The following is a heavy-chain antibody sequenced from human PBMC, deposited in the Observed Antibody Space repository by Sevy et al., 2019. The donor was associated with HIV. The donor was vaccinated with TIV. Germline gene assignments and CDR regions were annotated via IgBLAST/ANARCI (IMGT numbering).Heavy chain of an antibody. CDR1: GFTFSNYW. D-gene: IGHD5-18*01. Sequence: GGSLRLSCAASGFTFSNYWMTWVRQAPGKGLEWVGRIKSKTDGGTTDYAAPVKGRFTISRDDSKNTLYLQMNSLKTEDTAVYYCTTDGGGYNYGYSFDYWGQGTLVTVSS. V-gene: IGHV3-15*01. CDR3: TTDGGGYNYGYSFDY. CDR2: IKSKTDGGTT. J-gene: IGHJ4*02.